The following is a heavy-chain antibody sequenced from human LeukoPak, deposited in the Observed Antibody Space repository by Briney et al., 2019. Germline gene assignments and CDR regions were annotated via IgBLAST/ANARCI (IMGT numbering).Heavy chain of an antibody. J-gene: IGHJ4*02. CDR2: ISGSGGST. CDR1: GFTFSSYA. Sequence: GSLRLSCAASGFTFSSYAMSWVRQAPGKGLEWVSAISGSGGSTYYADSVKGRFTISRDNSKNTLYLQMNSLRAEDTAVYYRAKDSGVVVLPRANFDYWGQGTLVTVSS. CDR3: AKDSGVVVLPRANFDY. D-gene: IGHD2-2*01. V-gene: IGHV3-23*01.